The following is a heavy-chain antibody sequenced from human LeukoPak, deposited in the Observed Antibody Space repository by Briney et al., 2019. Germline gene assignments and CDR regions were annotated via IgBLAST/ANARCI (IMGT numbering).Heavy chain of an antibody. J-gene: IGHJ3*01. CDR3: ARGGFSHAFDV. CDR2: INNDGSDT. CDR1: GFTFSRYW. D-gene: IGHD2/OR15-2a*01. V-gene: IGHV3-74*01. Sequence: PGGSLRLSCAASGFTFSRYWIHWVRQAPGNGLVWVSRINNDGSDTIYADSVKGRFAMSRDNAKNTVFLQMSGLRAEDTAVYYCARGGFSHAFDVWGQGTTVTVSS.